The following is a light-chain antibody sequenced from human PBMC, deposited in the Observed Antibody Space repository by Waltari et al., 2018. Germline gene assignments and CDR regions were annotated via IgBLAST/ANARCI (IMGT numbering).Light chain of an antibody. J-gene: IGLJ1*01. Sequence: QSVLTQPPSASGTPGQRVTISCSGSSHNIGSNPVTWSQQPPGTAPKLLIYVNNRRPSGVPDRFSGSKSGTSSSLAISGLQSEDEADYYCAAWDDSLNGRYVFGTGTKVTVL. CDR1: SHNIGSNP. CDR3: AAWDDSLNGRYV. CDR2: VNN. V-gene: IGLV1-44*01.